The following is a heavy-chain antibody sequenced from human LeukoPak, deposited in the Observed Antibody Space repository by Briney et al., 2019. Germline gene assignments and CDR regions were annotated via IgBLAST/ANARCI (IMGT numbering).Heavy chain of an antibody. CDR2: MSKDGRTI. Sequence: GGSLRLSCAASGFRFSTQEMAWVCQAPGKGLEWVSYMSKDGRTIYYADSVKGRFTISRDNTRNSLFLQLNSLSADDTGFYYCARGSYTGFDVYFDSWGPGTLVTISS. CDR1: GFRFSTQE. J-gene: IGHJ4*02. D-gene: IGHD5-12*01. CDR3: ARGSYTGFDVYFDS. V-gene: IGHV3-48*03.